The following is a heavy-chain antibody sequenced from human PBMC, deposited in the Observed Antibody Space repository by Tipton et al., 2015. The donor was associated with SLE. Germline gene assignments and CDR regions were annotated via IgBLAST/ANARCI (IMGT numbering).Heavy chain of an antibody. CDR2: INHSGST. J-gene: IGHJ3*02. D-gene: IGHD3-10*01. V-gene: IGHV4-34*01. Sequence: TLSLTCAVYGGSFSGYYWSWIRQPPGKGLEWIGEINHSGSTYYNPSLKSRVTISVDTSKNQFSLKLSSVTAADTAVYYCARAHVLLDAFDIWGQGTMVTVSS. CDR3: ARAHVLLDAFDI. CDR1: GGSFSGYY.